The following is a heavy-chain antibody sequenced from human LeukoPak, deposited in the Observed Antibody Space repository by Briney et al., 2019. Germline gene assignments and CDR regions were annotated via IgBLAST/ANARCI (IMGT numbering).Heavy chain of an antibody. V-gene: IGHV3-33*01. J-gene: IGHJ4*02. Sequence: GGSLRLSCAASGFPFSGFGFHWVRQAPGKGLEWVALIWHDGSKTYYTGSVKGRFTVSRDDSKNTLYLQMNTLTGEDTAVYYCARDLGNFAAGSAHFDYWGQGTLVTVPS. CDR2: IWHDGSKT. CDR1: GFPFSGFG. D-gene: IGHD3-10*01. CDR3: ARDLGNFAAGSAHFDY.